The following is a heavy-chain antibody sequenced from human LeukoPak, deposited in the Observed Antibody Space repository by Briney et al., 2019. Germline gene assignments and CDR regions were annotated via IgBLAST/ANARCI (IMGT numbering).Heavy chain of an antibody. CDR1: GFTFSSYG. J-gene: IGHJ4*02. D-gene: IGHD3-22*01. Sequence: GGSLRLSCAASGFTFSSYGMTWVRQAPGKGLEWVSAISGSGGSTYYADSVKGRFTISRDNSKNALCLQMNSLRAEDTAVYYCAKDLSYYYDSSGYYGDYWGQGTLVTVSS. CDR3: AKDLSYYYDSSGYYGDY. V-gene: IGHV3-23*01. CDR2: ISGSGGST.